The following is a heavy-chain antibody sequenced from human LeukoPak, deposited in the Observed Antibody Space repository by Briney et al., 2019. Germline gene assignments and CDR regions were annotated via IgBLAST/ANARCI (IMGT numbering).Heavy chain of an antibody. Sequence: KAGGSLRLSCAGSGFTFSDYYMSWIRQAPGKGLEWVSYISSSDTTIYYADSVKGRFTISRDNAQNSLYLQMNTLRADDTAVYYCARADCSSTSCYEPDYWGQGTLVTVSS. J-gene: IGHJ4*02. CDR1: GFTFSDYY. D-gene: IGHD2-2*01. CDR3: ARADCSSTSCYEPDY. V-gene: IGHV3-11*04. CDR2: ISSSDTTI.